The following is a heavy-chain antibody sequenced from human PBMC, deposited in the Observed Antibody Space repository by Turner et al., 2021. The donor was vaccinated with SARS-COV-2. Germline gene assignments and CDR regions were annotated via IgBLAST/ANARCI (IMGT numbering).Heavy chain of an antibody. CDR3: ARRLVVQGTDDYSYYYGMDV. V-gene: IGHV4-39*01. CDR1: GGSISSSSYY. D-gene: IGHD3-22*01. CDR2: IYYSGSS. Sequence: QLHLQESGPGLVKPSETLSLTCTVSGGSISSSSYYWGWIRQPPGKGLEWIGNIYYSGSSYYNPSLKSRVTISVDTSKNQFSLKLSSVTAADTAVYYCARRLVVQGTDDYSYYYGMDVWGQGTTVTVSS. J-gene: IGHJ6*02.